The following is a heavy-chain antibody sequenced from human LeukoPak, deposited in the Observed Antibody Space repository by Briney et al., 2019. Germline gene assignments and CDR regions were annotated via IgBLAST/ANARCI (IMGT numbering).Heavy chain of an antibody. CDR1: GGSFSGYY. Sequence: SETLSLTCAVNGGSFSGYYWSGTRQPPGKGREWIGEINHSGSTNYNPSLKSRVTISVDTSKNQFSLKLSSVTAADTAVYYCASGTSRVTKDYWGQGTLVTVSS. D-gene: IGHD4-17*01. CDR2: INHSGST. V-gene: IGHV4-34*01. J-gene: IGHJ4*02. CDR3: ASGTSRVTKDY.